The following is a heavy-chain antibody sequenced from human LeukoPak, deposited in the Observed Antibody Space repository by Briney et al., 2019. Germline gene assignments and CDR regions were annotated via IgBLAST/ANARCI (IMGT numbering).Heavy chain of an antibody. J-gene: IGHJ4*02. D-gene: IGHD6-19*01. V-gene: IGHV4-59*01. CDR3: ARDDSSGWYMTD. CDR2: IYYSGST. Sequence: PSETLSLTCTVSGGSISSYYWSWIRQPPGKGLEWIGYIYYSGSTNYNPPLKSRVTISVDTSKSQFSLKLSSVTAADTAVYYCARDDSSGWYMTDWGQGTLVTVSS. CDR1: GGSISSYY.